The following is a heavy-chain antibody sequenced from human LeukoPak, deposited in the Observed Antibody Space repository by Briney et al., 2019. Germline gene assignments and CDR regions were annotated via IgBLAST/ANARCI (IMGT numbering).Heavy chain of an antibody. J-gene: IGHJ4*02. D-gene: IGHD3-22*01. CDR2: IYSGGTT. Sequence: PGGSLRLSCAASGFTVSSNFLSWVRQAPGKGLEWVSVIYSGGTTYYADSVKGRFTMSRDNSKNTLYLQMNSLRAEDTAVYYCARWDPNSGSYYDYWGQGTLVTVSS. CDR3: ARWDPNSGSYYDY. CDR1: GFTVSSNF. V-gene: IGHV3-53*01.